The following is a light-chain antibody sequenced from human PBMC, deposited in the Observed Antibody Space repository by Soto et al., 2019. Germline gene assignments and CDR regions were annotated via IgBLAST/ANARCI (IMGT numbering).Light chain of an antibody. J-gene: IGLJ2*01. V-gene: IGLV3-9*01. Sequence: SYELTQPLSVSVALGQTASITCGGNNIGTKTVHGYQQKPGQAPFLVIYRDTDRPSGIPERFSGSTSGNTATLTISRAQAGDEADYYCHVWDSNTVLFGGGTKLTVL. CDR3: HVWDSNTVL. CDR1: NIGTKT. CDR2: RDT.